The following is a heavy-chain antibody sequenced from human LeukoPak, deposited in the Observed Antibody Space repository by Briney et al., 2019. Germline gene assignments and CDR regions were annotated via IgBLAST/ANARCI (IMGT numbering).Heavy chain of an antibody. CDR1: GYTFTSHA. J-gene: IGHJ4*02. D-gene: IGHD6-13*01. CDR3: ARAYSPPQWSPFDY. Sequence: ASVKVSCKTSGYTFTSHAINWVRQAPGQGLEWMGWINTHTGNPTYAQGFTGRFVFSLDTSVATAYLQISSLKTEDTAVYYCARAYSPPQWSPFDYWGQGTLVTVSS. V-gene: IGHV7-4-1*02. CDR2: INTHTGNP.